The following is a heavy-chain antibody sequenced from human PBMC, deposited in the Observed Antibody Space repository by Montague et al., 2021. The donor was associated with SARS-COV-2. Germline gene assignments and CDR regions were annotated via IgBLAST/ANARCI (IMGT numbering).Heavy chain of an antibody. Sequence: PALVKPTQTLTLTCTFSGFSVSTSGLCVCWIRQPPGKALEWLALIDWDDDTYYSTSLKTRLAISKDTSKNQVVLTMTDMDPVDTGTYYCARIPEYSSGGGPDWYFDLWGRGTLVTVSS. CDR1: GFSVSTSGLC. D-gene: IGHD6-19*01. V-gene: IGHV2-70*01. CDR3: ARIPEYSSGGGPDWYFDL. J-gene: IGHJ2*01. CDR2: IDWDDDT.